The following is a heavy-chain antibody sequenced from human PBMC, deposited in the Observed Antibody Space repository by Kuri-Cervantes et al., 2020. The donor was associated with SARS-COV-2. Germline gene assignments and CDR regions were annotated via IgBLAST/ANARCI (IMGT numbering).Heavy chain of an antibody. CDR2: IYTSGST. Sequence: GSLRLSCTVSGGSISNYYWSWIRQPAGKGLEWIGRIYTSGSTNYNPSLKSRVTISVDTSKNQFSLKLSSVTAADTAVYYCARAARFLEWLPQYYFDYWGQGTLVTVSS. CDR3: ARAARFLEWLPQYYFDY. J-gene: IGHJ4*02. CDR1: GGSISNYY. D-gene: IGHD3-3*01. V-gene: IGHV4-4*07.